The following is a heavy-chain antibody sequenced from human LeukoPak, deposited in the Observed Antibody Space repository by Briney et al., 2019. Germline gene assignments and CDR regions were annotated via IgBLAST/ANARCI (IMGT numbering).Heavy chain of an antibody. Sequence: GASVKVSCKASGYTFTGYYMHWVRQAPGQGLEWMGWINPNSGGTNYAQKFQGRVTMTRDTSIRTAYMELSRLRSDDTAVYYCARDVGYSSSDPVYYYYMDVWGKGTTVTVSS. J-gene: IGHJ6*03. V-gene: IGHV1-2*02. CDR2: INPNSGGT. CDR1: GYTFTGYY. CDR3: ARDVGYSSSDPVYYYYMDV. D-gene: IGHD6-13*01.